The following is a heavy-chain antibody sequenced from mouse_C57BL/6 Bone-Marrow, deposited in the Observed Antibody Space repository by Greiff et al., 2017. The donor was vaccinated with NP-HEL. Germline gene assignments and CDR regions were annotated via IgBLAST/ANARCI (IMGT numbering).Heavy chain of an antibody. J-gene: IGHJ4*01. Sequence: QVQLQQSGPGLVQPSQSLSITCTVSGFSLTSYGVHWVRQSPGKGLEWLGVIWSGGSTDYNAAFISRLSISKDNSKSQVFFKMNSLQADDTAIYYCARNNGYGGYYAMDYWGQGTSVTVSS. CDR2: IWSGGST. D-gene: IGHD1-2*01. CDR3: ARNNGYGGYYAMDY. CDR1: GFSLTSYG. V-gene: IGHV2-2*01.